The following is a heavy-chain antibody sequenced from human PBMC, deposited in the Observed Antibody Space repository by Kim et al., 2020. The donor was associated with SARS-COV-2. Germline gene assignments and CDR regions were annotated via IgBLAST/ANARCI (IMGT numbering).Heavy chain of an antibody. J-gene: IGHJ6*02. CDR2: IYYNGST. D-gene: IGHD2-2*01. V-gene: IGHV4-39*07. Sequence: SETLSLTCTVSGGSISSSSYYWDWIRQPPGKGLEWIGSIYYNGSTYYNPSLKSRVSMSVDTSRAQFSLKLSSVTAADTAVYYCARDCSSTTCYVILGYYYGLDVWGQGTTVTVSS. CDR3: ARDCSSTTCYVILGYYYGLDV. CDR1: GGSISSSSYY.